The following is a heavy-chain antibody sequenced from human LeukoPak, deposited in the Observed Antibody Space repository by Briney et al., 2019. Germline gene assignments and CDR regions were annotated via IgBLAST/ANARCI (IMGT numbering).Heavy chain of an antibody. Sequence: GGSLRLSCAASGFTLSSYDMHWVRQPTGKGLEWVSGIDIPGNTYYPGSVKCRFTMSRESAKNSLYLQMNSLRARDTAVYYCAKDLAGVGSYDSSGYYAFAYWGQGTLVTVSS. J-gene: IGHJ4*02. D-gene: IGHD3-22*01. CDR1: GFTLSSYD. V-gene: IGHV3-13*01. CDR2: IDIPGNT. CDR3: AKDLAGVGSYDSSGYYAFAY.